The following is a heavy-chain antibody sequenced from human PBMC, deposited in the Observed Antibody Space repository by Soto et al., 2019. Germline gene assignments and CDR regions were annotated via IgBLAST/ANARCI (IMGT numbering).Heavy chain of an antibody. CDR2: ISGSGGST. V-gene: IGHV3-23*01. J-gene: IGHJ5*02. CDR1: GFTFSSYA. Sequence: EVQLLESGGGLVQPGGSLRLSCAASGFTFSSYAMSWVRQAPGKGLEWVSAISGSGGSTYYADSVKGRFTISRDNSKNPLDQQLNSLRAEDRAVYYCAKDRGSSGWNWVDPGGQGTLVTVSS. CDR3: AKDRGSSGWNWVDP. D-gene: IGHD6-19*01.